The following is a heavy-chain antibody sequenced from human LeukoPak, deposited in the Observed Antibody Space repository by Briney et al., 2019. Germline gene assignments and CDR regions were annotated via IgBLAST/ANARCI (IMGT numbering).Heavy chain of an antibody. V-gene: IGHV3-53*01. CDR3: AREGTTTSFDY. D-gene: IGHD1-26*01. CDR1: GFTFSRYW. CDR2: IYSGSST. Sequence: GGSLRLSCAASGFTFSRYWMSWVRQAPGKGLEWVSVIYSGSSTYYADPVKGRFTISRDNSKNTVYLQMNSLRAEDTAVYYCAREGTTTSFDYWGQGTLVTVSS. J-gene: IGHJ4*02.